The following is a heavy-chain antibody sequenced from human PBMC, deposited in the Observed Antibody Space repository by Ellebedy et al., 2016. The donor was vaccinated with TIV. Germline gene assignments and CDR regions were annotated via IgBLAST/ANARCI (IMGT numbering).Heavy chain of an antibody. CDR3: ARERETWFGDPTGLDY. D-gene: IGHD3-10*01. V-gene: IGHV3-30-3*01. Sequence: PGGSLRLSCAASGFTFSTYAMHWVRLAPGKGLEWVTVISYDGGDEYYADSVKGRFTISRDNSKNTLYLQMNSLRAEDTAVYYCARERETWFGDPTGLDYWGQGTLVTVSS. CDR1: GFTFSTYA. CDR2: ISYDGGDE. J-gene: IGHJ4*02.